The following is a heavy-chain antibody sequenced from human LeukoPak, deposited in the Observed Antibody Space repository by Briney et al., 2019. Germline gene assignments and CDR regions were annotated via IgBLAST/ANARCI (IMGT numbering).Heavy chain of an antibody. CDR3: ARPSRGGSWPFDY. V-gene: IGHV5-51*03. CDR2: IYPGDSDT. CDR1: GYSFTSYW. Sequence: GESLKIYCKGSGYSFTSYWSGWVPQMPGKGLEWMGIIYPGDSDTRYSPSFQGQVTISADKTISTAYLQWSSLKASDTAMYYCARPSRGGSWPFDYWGQGTLVTVSS. J-gene: IGHJ4*02. D-gene: IGHD2-15*01.